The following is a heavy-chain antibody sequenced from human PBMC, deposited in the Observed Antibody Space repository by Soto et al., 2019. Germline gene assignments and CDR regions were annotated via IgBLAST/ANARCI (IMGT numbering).Heavy chain of an antibody. D-gene: IGHD5-12*01. CDR3: ARSRDIVATIQDYYGMDV. Sequence: GGSLRLSCAAPGFTFDGYAMHWIRQPPGKGLEWVSGIDWNSGRIDYADSVKGRFTISRDNAKNSLFLQMNSLKVEDTALYYCARSRDIVATIQDYYGMDVWGQGTTVTVSS. CDR2: IDWNSGRI. V-gene: IGHV3-9*01. J-gene: IGHJ6*02. CDR1: GFTFDGYA.